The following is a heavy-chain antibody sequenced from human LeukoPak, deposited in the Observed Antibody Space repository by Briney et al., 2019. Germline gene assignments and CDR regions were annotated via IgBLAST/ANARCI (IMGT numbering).Heavy chain of an antibody. Sequence: PGGSLRLSCAASRFTFSSYGMHWVRQAPGKGLEWLAFIRFDGSTKYYADSVRGRFTISRDNSKNTVYLQMSSLRAEDTAVYYCAREIQDKYCSGAQNCLFEYWGQGTLVTVSS. CDR1: RFTFSSYG. D-gene: IGHD2-15*01. J-gene: IGHJ4*02. CDR2: IRFDGSTK. V-gene: IGHV3-30*02. CDR3: AREIQDKYCSGAQNCLFEY.